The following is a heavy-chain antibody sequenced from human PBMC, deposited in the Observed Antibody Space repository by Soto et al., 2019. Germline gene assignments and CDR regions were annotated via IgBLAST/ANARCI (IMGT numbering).Heavy chain of an antibody. CDR2: ISAYKGNT. V-gene: IGHV1-18*01. CDR3: AREMVRGVGSDY. J-gene: IGHJ4*02. CDR1: GYTFTLYS. Sequence: ASVKVSCKASGYTFTLYSISCVRQAPGQGLQWMGGISAYKGNTNYAQKFQGRVTMTTDTSTSTAYMELRSLRSDDTAVFYCAREMVRGVGSDYWGQGTLVTVSS. D-gene: IGHD3-10*01.